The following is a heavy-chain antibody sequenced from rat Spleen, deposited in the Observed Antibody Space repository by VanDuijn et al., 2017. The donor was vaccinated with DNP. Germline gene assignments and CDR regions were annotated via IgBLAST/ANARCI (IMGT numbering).Heavy chain of an antibody. CDR1: GFTFSDYY. CDR3: TTDFERGY. J-gene: IGHJ2*01. Sequence: EVQLLESGGGLVQPGRSMKLSCAASGFTFSDYYMAWVRQAPKKGLEWVASISASGGSSYYRDSVKGRFTISRDNAKSTLYLQMDSLRSEDTATYYCTTDFERGYWGQGVMVTVSS. D-gene: IGHD1-11*01. V-gene: IGHV5-27*01. CDR2: ISASGGSS.